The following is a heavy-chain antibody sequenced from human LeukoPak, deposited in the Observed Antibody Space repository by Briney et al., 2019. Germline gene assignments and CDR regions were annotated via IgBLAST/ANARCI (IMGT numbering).Heavy chain of an antibody. J-gene: IGHJ6*02. D-gene: IGHD4-17*01. CDR3: ASNRDYGTRYVYYYGMDV. CDR1: GGSFSGYY. CDR2: INHSGST. Sequence: SETLSLTCAVYGGSFSGYYWSWIRQPPGKGLEWIGEINHSGSTNYNPSLKSRVTISVDTSKNQFSLKLSSVTAADTAVYYCASNRDYGTRYVYYYGMDVWGQGTTVTVSS. V-gene: IGHV4-34*01.